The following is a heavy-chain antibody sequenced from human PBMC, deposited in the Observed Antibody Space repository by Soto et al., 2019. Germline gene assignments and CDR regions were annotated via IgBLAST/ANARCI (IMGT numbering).Heavy chain of an antibody. D-gene: IGHD3-16*01. J-gene: IGHJ4*02. V-gene: IGHV3-23*01. CDR1: GFDFGGYA. Sequence: GGSLRLSCAGTGFDFGGYAMSWVRQAPGKGLEWVSTLSGDGSRAYYADSVRGRFTVSRDNSKSTLYLRMNSLRADDTAIYYCAKRGGYAISFYDSWGQGTLVTVSS. CDR3: AKRGGYAISFYDS. CDR2: LSGDGSRA.